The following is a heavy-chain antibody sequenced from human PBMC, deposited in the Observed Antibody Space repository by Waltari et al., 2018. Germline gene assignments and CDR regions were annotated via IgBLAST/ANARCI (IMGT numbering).Heavy chain of an antibody. D-gene: IGHD4-17*01. CDR1: GFSFSSYW. J-gene: IGHJ4*02. Sequence: EVQLAESGGGLVQPGGSLRLSCAVSGFSFSSYWMYWVRQSPGKGLVWVSQINSDGSKIDYADSVKGRFTISRDNTKNTLYLEMNSLRAEDTAVYYCARDPSFGDFEAYFDYWAREPWSPSPQ. CDR3: ARDPSFGDFEAYFDY. CDR2: INSDGSKI. V-gene: IGHV3-74*01.